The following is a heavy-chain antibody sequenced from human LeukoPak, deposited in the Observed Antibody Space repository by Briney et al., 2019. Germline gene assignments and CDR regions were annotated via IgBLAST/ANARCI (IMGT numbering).Heavy chain of an antibody. CDR2: ISAYNGNT. Sequence: ASVKVSCKASGYTFTTYGINWVRQAPGQGLEWMGWISAYNGNTNYAQKLQGRVTMTTDTSTSTAYMELRSLRSDDTAVYYCARAGFRVLSGLVEYWGQGTLVTVSS. D-gene: IGHD3-10*01. V-gene: IGHV1-18*01. CDR1: GYTFTTYG. J-gene: IGHJ4*02. CDR3: ARAGFRVLSGLVEY.